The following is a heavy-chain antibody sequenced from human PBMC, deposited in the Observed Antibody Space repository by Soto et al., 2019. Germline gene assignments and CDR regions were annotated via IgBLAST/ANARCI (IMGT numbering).Heavy chain of an antibody. D-gene: IGHD6-13*01. CDR1: GFTFSSYW. CDR2: INSDGSST. CDR3: ASKHSSRAFDY. V-gene: IGHV3-74*01. Sequence: EVQLVESGGGLVQPGGSLRLSCAASGFTFSSYWMHWVRQAPGKGLVWVSRINSDGSSTTYADSVKGRFTISRDNAKNTVYLQMHSLRAEDTAVYYCASKHSSRAFDYWGQGTLVTVSS. J-gene: IGHJ4*02.